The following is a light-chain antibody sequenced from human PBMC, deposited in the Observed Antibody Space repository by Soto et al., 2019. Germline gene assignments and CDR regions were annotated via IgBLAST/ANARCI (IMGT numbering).Light chain of an antibody. Sequence: IGMTQSPSILSVSPGERATLSCRASQSISSNLAWYQQKPGQAPRLPIYGAATRATGIPARFSGSGSGTDFTLTINSLQSEDFAVYYCQMYNNWVGTFGGGTKVE. CDR3: QMYNNWVGT. CDR2: GAA. CDR1: QSISSN. J-gene: IGKJ4*01. V-gene: IGKV3-15*01.